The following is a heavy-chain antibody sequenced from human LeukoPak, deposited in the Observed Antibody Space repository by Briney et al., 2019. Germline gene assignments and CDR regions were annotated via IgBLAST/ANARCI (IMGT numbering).Heavy chain of an antibody. CDR2: ISWNSGSI. V-gene: IGHV3-9*01. D-gene: IGHD3-22*01. Sequence: PGGSLRLYCAASGFTFDDYAMHWVRQAPGKGLEWVSGISWNSGSIGYADSVKGRFTISRDNAKNSLYLQMNSLRAEDTALYYCAKSHYYDSSGYYNWFDPWGQGTLVTVSS. J-gene: IGHJ5*02. CDR3: AKSHYYDSSGYYNWFDP. CDR1: GFTFDDYA.